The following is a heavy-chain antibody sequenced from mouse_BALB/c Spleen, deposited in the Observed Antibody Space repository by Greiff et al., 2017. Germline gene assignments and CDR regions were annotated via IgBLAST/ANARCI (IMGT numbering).Heavy chain of an antibody. V-gene: IGHV5-17*02. CDR2: ISSGSSTI. D-gene: IGHD2-10*02. CDR1: GFTFSSFG. J-gene: IGHJ3*01. Sequence: EVKLVESGGGLVQPGGSRKLSCAASGFTFSSFGMHWVRQAPEKGLEWVAYISSGSSTIYYADTVKGRFTISRDNPKNTLFLQMTSLRSEDTAMYYCARSKYGNYAWFAYWGQGTLVTVSA. CDR3: ARSKYGNYAWFAY.